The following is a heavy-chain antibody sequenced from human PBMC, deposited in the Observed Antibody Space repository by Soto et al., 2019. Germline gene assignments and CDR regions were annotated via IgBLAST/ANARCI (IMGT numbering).Heavy chain of an antibody. CDR2: INPSGGST. D-gene: IGHD6-6*01. CDR3: ARSIAARWDAFDI. J-gene: IGHJ3*02. V-gene: IGHV1-46*01. CDR1: GYTFTSYR. Sequence: ASVKVSCKASGYTFTSYRISWVRHAPGQGLEWMGIINPSGGSTSYAQKFQGRVTMTRDTSTSTVYMELSSLRSEDTAVYYCARSIAARWDAFDIWGQGTMVTVSS.